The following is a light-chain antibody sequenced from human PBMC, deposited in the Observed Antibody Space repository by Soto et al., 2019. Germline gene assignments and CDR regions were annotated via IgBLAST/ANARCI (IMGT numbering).Light chain of an antibody. V-gene: IGKV3-20*01. Sequence: ELVLTQSPGTLSLSPGERATLSCRASQSVSSSYLAWYQQKPGQAPRLLIYGASNRATGIPDRFSGSGSGTDFTITISRLEPEDFAVYFCQQYGRSPPFTFGQWTKVEIK. J-gene: IGKJ2*01. CDR1: QSVSSSY. CDR3: QQYGRSPPFT. CDR2: GAS.